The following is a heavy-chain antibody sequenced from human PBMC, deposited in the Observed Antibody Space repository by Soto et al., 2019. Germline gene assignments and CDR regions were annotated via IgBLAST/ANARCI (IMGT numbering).Heavy chain of an antibody. CDR3: AKDFWGLALQAYHFDY. Sequence: VQLLESGGGLGQPWGSLRLSCAVSGFTFSTYAMSWFRQAPGKGLEWGSSISGSGATTFHADSVKRRFSISRDKSNDTLDLQMNGLRAEDTAMYYCAKDFWGLALQAYHFDYLGQGALVTGSS. CDR2: ISGSGATT. D-gene: IGHD7-27*01. J-gene: IGHJ4*02. CDR1: GFTFSTYA. V-gene: IGHV3-23*01.